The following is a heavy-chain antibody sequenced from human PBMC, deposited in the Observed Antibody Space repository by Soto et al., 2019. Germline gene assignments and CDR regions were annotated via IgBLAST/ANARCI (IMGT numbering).Heavy chain of an antibody. CDR3: ARAQITMVRGVEYYYYYGMDV. J-gene: IGHJ6*02. CDR2: IIPILGIA. V-gene: IGHV1-69*02. CDR1: GGTFSSYT. D-gene: IGHD3-10*01. Sequence: ASVKVSCKASGGTFSSYTISWVRQAPGQGLEWMGRIIPILGIANYAQKFQGRVTITADKSTSTAYMELSSLRSEDTAVYYCARAQITMVRGVEYYYYYGMDVWRQGTTVTVSS.